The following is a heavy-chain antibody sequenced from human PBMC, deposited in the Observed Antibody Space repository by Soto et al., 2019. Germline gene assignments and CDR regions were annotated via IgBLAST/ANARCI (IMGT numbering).Heavy chain of an antibody. J-gene: IGHJ6*02. CDR2: IYYSGST. CDR1: GGSISSGGYY. Sequence: QVQLQESGPGLVKPSQTLSLTCTVSGGSISSGGYYWSWIRQHPGKGLEWIGYIYYSGSTYYNPSLKSRVTISVDTSKNQFSLKLSSVTAADTVVYYCARDRNLTSGYDPYYYYGMDVWGQGTTVTVSS. CDR3: ARDRNLTSGYDPYYYYGMDV. V-gene: IGHV4-31*03. D-gene: IGHD5-12*01.